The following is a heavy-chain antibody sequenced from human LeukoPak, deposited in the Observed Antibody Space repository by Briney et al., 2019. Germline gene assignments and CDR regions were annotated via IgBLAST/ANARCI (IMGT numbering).Heavy chain of an antibody. CDR2: INHSGST. CDR1: GGSFSGYY. V-gene: IGHV4-34*01. J-gene: IGHJ6*02. Sequence: SETLSLTCAVYGGSFSGYYWSWIRQPPGKGLEWIGEINHSGSTNYNPSLKSRVTISVDTSKNQFSLKLSSVTAADTAVYYCARDRGILTGYLYGMDVWGQGTTVTVSS. CDR3: ARDRGILTGYLYGMDV. D-gene: IGHD3-9*01.